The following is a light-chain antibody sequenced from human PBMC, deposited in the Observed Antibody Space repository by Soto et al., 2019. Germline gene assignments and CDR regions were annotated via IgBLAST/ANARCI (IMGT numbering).Light chain of an antibody. V-gene: IGLV2-8*01. CDR3: LSYADTAYV. CDR1: SSDVGGYNY. CDR2: EVS. Sequence: QLVLTQPPSASGSPGQSVTISCAGTSSDVGGYNYVSWYQQYPGKVPKLMIYEVSERPSGVPDRFSGSKSGNTAFLTVSGLQAEDEADYYCLSYADTAYVFGTWTKVTVL. J-gene: IGLJ1*01.